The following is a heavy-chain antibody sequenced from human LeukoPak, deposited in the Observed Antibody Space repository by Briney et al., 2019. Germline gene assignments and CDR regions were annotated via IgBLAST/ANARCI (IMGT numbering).Heavy chain of an antibody. CDR1: GDSLSSTSAA. V-gene: IGHV6-1*01. CDR3: ARGSYCSSTTCYSWFDP. Sequence: SQTLSLTCAISGDSLSSTSAAWNWIRQSPSRGLEWLGRTYYTSKWYNDYAASVTSRITISADTSKNQFSLQLNSVTPEDTAVYFCARGSYCSSTTCYSWFDPWGQGTLVTVSS. D-gene: IGHD2-2*02. J-gene: IGHJ5*02. CDR2: TYYTSKWYN.